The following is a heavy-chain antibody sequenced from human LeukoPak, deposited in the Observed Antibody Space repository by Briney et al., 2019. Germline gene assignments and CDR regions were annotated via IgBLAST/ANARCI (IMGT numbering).Heavy chain of an antibody. Sequence: ASVKVSCKVSGYTLTELSMHWVRQAPGKGLEWMGGFDPEDGETIYAQKFQGRVTMTEDTSTDTAYMEVSSLRSEDTAVYYCATRSITMVRGVRGYYYMDVWGKGTTVTVSS. J-gene: IGHJ6*03. CDR1: GYTLTELS. D-gene: IGHD3-10*01. CDR2: FDPEDGET. CDR3: ATRSITMVRGVRGYYYMDV. V-gene: IGHV1-24*01.